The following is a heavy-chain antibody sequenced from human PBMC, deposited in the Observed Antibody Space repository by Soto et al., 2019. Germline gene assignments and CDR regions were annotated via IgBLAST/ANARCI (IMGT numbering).Heavy chain of an antibody. V-gene: IGHV3-23*01. CDR2: LTDNGGGT. D-gene: IGHD3-22*01. J-gene: IGHJ4*02. Sequence: GGPIRVPSGAAEFTCGAYAMSWVSKNQGKGLEWVSALTDNGGGTYYADSVKGRFTVARDNFKNTLYLQMNSLRAEDTAIYYCAKVVVPPSSGYYFDYWGQGALVTVSS. CDR3: AKVVVPPSSGYYFDY. CDR1: EFTCGAYA.